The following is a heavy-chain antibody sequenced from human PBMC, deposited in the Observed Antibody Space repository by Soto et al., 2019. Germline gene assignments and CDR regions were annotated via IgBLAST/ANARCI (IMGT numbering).Heavy chain of an antibody. CDR1: EFTVSSNY. Sequence: GGSLRLSCAAFEFTVSSNYMSWVRQAPGKGLEWVSVIYSSGSTYYADSVKARFTISRDTSKNTLYLQMNSLRAEDTAVYYCARSGYYHGSGSYYHFDYWGQGTLVTVSS. J-gene: IGHJ4*02. D-gene: IGHD3-10*01. CDR2: IYSSGST. V-gene: IGHV3-66*01. CDR3: ARSGYYHGSGSYYHFDY.